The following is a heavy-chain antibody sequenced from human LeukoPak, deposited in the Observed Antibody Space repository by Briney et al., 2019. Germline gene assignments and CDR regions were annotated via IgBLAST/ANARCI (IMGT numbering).Heavy chain of an antibody. V-gene: IGHV5-51*01. CDR1: EYSFATYW. J-gene: IGHJ4*02. Sequence: GESLKISCKGSEYSFATYWIGWVRQMPGQGLDGMGIIFPGDSDTGYSPSFQGQVTISADMSISSACLQWSSLKASDTAIYYCESEYCSGGNCYFDYWGQGTLVTVSS. CDR3: ESEYCSGGNCYFDY. D-gene: IGHD2-15*01. CDR2: IFPGDSDT.